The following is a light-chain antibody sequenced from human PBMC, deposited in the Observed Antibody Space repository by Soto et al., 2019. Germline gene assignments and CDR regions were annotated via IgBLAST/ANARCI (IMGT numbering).Light chain of an antibody. Sequence: DIVMTQSPESLAVSLGERATINCRSSQSVLYSFSSKNNLAWYQQKPGQPPKLLIYWASARESGVPDRFSGSGTGTDFTLTISSLQAEDVAVYYCQQYYTTPWTFGQGTKVEIK. V-gene: IGKV4-1*01. J-gene: IGKJ1*01. CDR3: QQYYTTPWT. CDR2: WAS. CDR1: QSVLYSFSSKNN.